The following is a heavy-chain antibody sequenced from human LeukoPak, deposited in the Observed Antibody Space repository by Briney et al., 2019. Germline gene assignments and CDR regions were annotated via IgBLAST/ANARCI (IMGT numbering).Heavy chain of an antibody. D-gene: IGHD3-10*01. CDR3: ARGRRETLRYYGSGSYYNWPLEGPKGLYYYYYYMDV. CDR2: IYHSGST. Sequence: SETLSLTCTVSGYSISSGYYWGWIRQPPGKGLEWIGNIYHSGSTNYNPSLKSRVTISVDTSKNQFSLKLSSVTAADTAVYYCARGRRETLRYYGSGSYYNWPLEGPKGLYYYYYYMDVWGKGTTVTVSS. CDR1: GYSISSGYY. J-gene: IGHJ6*03. V-gene: IGHV4-38-2*02.